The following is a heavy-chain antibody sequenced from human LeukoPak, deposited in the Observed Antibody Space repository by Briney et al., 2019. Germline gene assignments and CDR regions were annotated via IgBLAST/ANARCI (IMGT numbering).Heavy chain of an antibody. V-gene: IGHV3-48*03. Sequence: RAGGSLRLSCAASGFTFSSYEMNWVRQAPGKGLEWVSYISSSGSTIYYADSVKGRFTISRDSAKNSLYLQMNSLRAEDTAVYYCARDRGAVSSLFQHWGQGTLVTVSS. D-gene: IGHD3-10*01. CDR1: GFTFSSYE. CDR3: ARDRGAVSSLFQH. CDR2: ISSSGSTI. J-gene: IGHJ1*01.